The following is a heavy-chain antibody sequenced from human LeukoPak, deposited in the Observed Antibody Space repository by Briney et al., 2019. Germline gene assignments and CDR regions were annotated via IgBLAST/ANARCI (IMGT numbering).Heavy chain of an antibody. D-gene: IGHD3-9*01. V-gene: IGHV3-23*01. CDR3: AKVVLRYFDWLLPSMGMNWFDP. CDR2: ISGSGGST. CDR1: GLTFSTSP. Sequence: GGSLRLSCAASGLTFSTSPMNWVRQAPGKGLEWVSAISGSGGSTYYADSVKGRFTISRDNSKNTLYLQMNSLRAVDTAVYYCAKVVLRYFDWLLPSMGMNWFDPWGQGTLVTVSS. J-gene: IGHJ5*02.